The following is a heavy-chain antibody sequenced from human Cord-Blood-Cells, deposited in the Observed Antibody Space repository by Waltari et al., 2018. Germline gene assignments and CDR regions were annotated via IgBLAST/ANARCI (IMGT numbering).Heavy chain of an antibody. Sequence: QVQLVESGGGVVQPGRSLRLSCAASGFTLRRYAMHWVGQAPGTGLECAAVIYYYGSNKYSAASGTGRSTNSRDNSKNTLYLQMNSLRAEDTAVYYCAREPYSSSWYSDYWGQGTLVTVSS. CDR1: GFTLRRYA. D-gene: IGHD6-13*01. V-gene: IGHV3-30-3*01. CDR3: AREPYSSSWYSDY. J-gene: IGHJ4*02. CDR2: IYYYGSNK.